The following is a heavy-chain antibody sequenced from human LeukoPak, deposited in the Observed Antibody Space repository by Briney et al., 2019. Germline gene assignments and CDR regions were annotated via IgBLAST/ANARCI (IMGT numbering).Heavy chain of an antibody. Sequence: ASVKVSCKASGYTFTSYDINWVRQATGQGLEWMGWMNPNSGNTGYAQKFQGRVTMTRNTSISTAYMELSSLRSEDTAVYYCARAYDSSGYAPNGAFDIWGQGTMVTVSS. CDR2: MNPNSGNT. CDR3: ARAYDSSGYAPNGAFDI. D-gene: IGHD3-22*01. CDR1: GYTFTSYD. V-gene: IGHV1-8*01. J-gene: IGHJ3*02.